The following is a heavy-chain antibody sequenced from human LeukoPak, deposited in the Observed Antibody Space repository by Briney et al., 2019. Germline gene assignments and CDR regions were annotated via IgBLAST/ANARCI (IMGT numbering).Heavy chain of an antibody. Sequence: GGSLRLSCAASGFTFTNYAMSWVRQAPGKGLEWVSGMSGRGVSTYYADSVKGQFTISSDNSKNTLYLQMNSLRAEDTAIYYCAKDCNGGNCYIDYWGQGTLVTVAS. CDR2: MSGRGVST. J-gene: IGHJ4*02. D-gene: IGHD2-15*01. CDR1: GFTFTNYA. V-gene: IGHV3-23*01. CDR3: AKDCNGGNCYIDY.